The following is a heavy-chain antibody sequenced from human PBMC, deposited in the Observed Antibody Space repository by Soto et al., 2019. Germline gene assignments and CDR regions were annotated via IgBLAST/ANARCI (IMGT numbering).Heavy chain of an antibody. CDR1: GFTFSNAW. J-gene: IGHJ6*02. CDR2: IKSKTDGGTT. CDR3: TTGKSVIFGVAVPKGFYYYYGMDV. D-gene: IGHD3-3*01. Sequence: GGSLRLSCAASGFTFSNAWMSWVRQAPGKGLEWVGRIKSKTDGGTTDYAAPVKGRFTISRDDSKNTLYLQMNSLKTEDTAVYYCTTGKSVIFGVAVPKGFYYYYGMDVWGQGTTVTVSS. V-gene: IGHV3-15*01.